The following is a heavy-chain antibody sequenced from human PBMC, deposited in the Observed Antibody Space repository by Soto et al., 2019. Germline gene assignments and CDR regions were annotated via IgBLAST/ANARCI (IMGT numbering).Heavy chain of an antibody. CDR3: ARAHFWDIVVVVAARPHGMDV. D-gene: IGHD2-15*01. J-gene: IGHJ6*02. V-gene: IGHV3-74*01. CDR1: GFTFSSYW. Sequence: GGSLRLSCAASGFTFSSYWMHWVRQAPGKGLVWVSRINSDGSSTSYADSVKGRFTISRDNAKNTLYLQMNSLRAEDTAVYYCARAHFWDIVVVVAARPHGMDVWGQGTTVTVSS. CDR2: INSDGSST.